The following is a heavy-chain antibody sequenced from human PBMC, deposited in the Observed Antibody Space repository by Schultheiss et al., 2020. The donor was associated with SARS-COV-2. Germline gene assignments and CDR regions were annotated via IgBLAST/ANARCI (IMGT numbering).Heavy chain of an antibody. V-gene: IGHV3-33*08. CDR2: MWYDGSNE. CDR3: ARDVDSSAWNGMDV. D-gene: IGHD6-19*01. J-gene: IGHJ6*02. Sequence: GGSLRLSCAASGFTFSSYAMHWVRQAPGKGLEWVAAMWYDGSNEYHADSVKGRFTISRDNSKDRLYLQMNSLRADDTAVYYCARDVDSSAWNGMDVWGQGTTVTVSS. CDR1: GFTFSSYA.